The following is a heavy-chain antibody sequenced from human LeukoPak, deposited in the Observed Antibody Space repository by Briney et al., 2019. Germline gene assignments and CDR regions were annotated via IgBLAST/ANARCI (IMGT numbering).Heavy chain of an antibody. D-gene: IGHD2-21*02. CDR2: ISSNGGST. CDR3: ARGPGVTYYYDNYMDV. CDR1: GFTFNSYA. V-gene: IGHV3-64*01. J-gene: IGHJ6*03. Sequence: PGGSLRLSCAASGFTFNSYAMHWVRQAPGKGLEYISAISSNGGSTYYANSVKGRFTISRDNSKNTLYLQMGSLRAEDMAVYYCARGPGVTYYYDNYMDVGGKGTTVTVSS.